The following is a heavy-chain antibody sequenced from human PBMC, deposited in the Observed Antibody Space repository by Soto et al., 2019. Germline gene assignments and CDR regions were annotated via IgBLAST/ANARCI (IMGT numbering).Heavy chain of an antibody. V-gene: IGHV3-30-3*01. J-gene: IGHJ3*02. D-gene: IGHD3-10*01. CDR1: GFTFSSYA. CDR2: ISYDGSNK. CDR3: ARNSRVTMIRGVSPSAFDI. Sequence: PGGSLRLSCAASGFTFSSYAMHWVRQAPGKGLEWVAVISYDGSNKYYADSVKGRFTISRDNSKNTLYLQLNSLSAEDTAVYYCARNSRVTMIRGVSPSAFDIWGQGTMVTVSS.